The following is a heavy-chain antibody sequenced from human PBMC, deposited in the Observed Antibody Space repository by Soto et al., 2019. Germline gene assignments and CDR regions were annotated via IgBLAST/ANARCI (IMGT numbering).Heavy chain of an antibody. V-gene: IGHV1-3*01. CDR1: GYIFTSYG. CDR3: ARGGYFDSSNYLAY. D-gene: IGHD3-22*01. Sequence: ASVKVSCKASGYIFTSYGINWVRQAPGRGLEWMGWINPGNGNTKYSQQFQGRVIIDRDTSASTAYMELSSLRSEDTAVYYCARGGYFDSSNYLAYCGLGTLVTVSS. CDR2: INPGNGNT. J-gene: IGHJ4*02.